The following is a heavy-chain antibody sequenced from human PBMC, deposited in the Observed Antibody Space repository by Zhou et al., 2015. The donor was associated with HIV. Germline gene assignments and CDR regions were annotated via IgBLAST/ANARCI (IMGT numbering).Heavy chain of an antibody. J-gene: IGHJ5*02. CDR1: GYTFTSYA. V-gene: IGHV1-3*05. CDR3: AMGLRRGGPLGAGFDPR. CDR2: INAGNGNT. Sequence: QVQLVQSGAEEKKPGASVKVSCKASGYTFTSYAMHWVRQAPGQRLEWMGWINAGNGNTKYSQKFQGRVTITRDTSASTAYMELSSLRSEDTAVYYCAMGLRRGGPLGAGFDPRGAREPWSPSP. D-gene: IGHD1-26*01.